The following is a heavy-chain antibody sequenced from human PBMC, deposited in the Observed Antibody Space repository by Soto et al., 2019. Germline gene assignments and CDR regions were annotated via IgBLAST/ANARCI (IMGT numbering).Heavy chain of an antibody. CDR3: ARAHDFWSGPTYFDY. V-gene: IGHV4-59*01. CDR1: LGSISSYY. J-gene: IGHJ4*02. D-gene: IGHD3-3*01. Sequence: SETLSLTCPLSLGSISSYYLSLIVNPPGKGLEWIGYIYYSGSTNYNPSLKSRVTISVDTSKNQFSLKLSSVTAADTAVYYCARAHDFWSGPTYFDYWGQGTLVTVSS. CDR2: IYYSGST.